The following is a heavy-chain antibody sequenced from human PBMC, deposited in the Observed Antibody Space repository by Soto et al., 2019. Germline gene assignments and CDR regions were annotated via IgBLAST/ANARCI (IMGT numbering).Heavy chain of an antibody. CDR3: AKDQLGGWDYYYYYYGMDV. J-gene: IGHJ6*02. D-gene: IGHD6-19*01. CDR1: GVTFSTYG. V-gene: IGHV3-33*06. Sequence: QVQLVESGGGVVQPGRSLRLSCAASGVTFSTYGMHWVRQAPGKGLEWVAVIWFDGSNKYYADSVKGRFTISRDNSNNPLFLQMNSLRAEDTAVYYCAKDQLGGWDYYYYYYGMDVWGQGTTVTVSS. CDR2: IWFDGSNK.